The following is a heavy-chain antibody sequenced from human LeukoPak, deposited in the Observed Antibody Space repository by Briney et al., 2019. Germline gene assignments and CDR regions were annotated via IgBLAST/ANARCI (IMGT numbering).Heavy chain of an antibody. J-gene: IGHJ4*02. CDR3: ARDRSTVTTWVDY. D-gene: IGHD4-17*01. Sequence: RAGGSLRLSCAASGFTFGDYGMNWVRQVPGKGLEWVSGINWIGGSTGYGDSVKGRFTISRDNAKNSLYLQMNSLRAEDTAVYYCARDRSTVTTWVDYWGQGTLVTVSS. V-gene: IGHV3-20*04. CDR2: INWIGGST. CDR1: GFTFGDYG.